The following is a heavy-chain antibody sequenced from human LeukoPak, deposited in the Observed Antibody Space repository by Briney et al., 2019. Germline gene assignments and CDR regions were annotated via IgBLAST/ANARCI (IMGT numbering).Heavy chain of an antibody. D-gene: IGHD2-2*01. CDR1: GFTFSSYA. V-gene: IGHV3-23*01. J-gene: IGHJ4*02. Sequence: GGSLRLSCAASGFTFSSYAMSWVRQAPGKGLEWVSAISGSGGSTYYADSVKGRFTISRDNSKNTLYLQMNSLRAEDTAVYYCAKDLPASCSSTSCYEIPFDYWGQGTLVTVSS. CDR2: ISGSGGST. CDR3: AKDLPASCSSTSCYEIPFDY.